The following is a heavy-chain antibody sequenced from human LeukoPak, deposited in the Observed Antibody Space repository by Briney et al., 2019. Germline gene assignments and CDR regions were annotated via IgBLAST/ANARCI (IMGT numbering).Heavy chain of an antibody. J-gene: IGHJ4*02. V-gene: IGHV1-2*02. CDR2: INPNSGGT. Sequence: ASVTVSFKSSGYTFTVYYMHWVRQAPGQGLGWMGWINPNSGGTNYAQKFQGRVTMTRDTSISTAYMELSRLRSDDTAVYYCARLAAQGYYFDYWGQGTLVTVSS. D-gene: IGHD6-6*01. CDR3: ARLAAQGYYFDY. CDR1: GYTFTVYY.